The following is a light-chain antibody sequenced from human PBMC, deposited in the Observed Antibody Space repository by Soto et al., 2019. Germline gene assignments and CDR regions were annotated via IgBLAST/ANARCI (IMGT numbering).Light chain of an antibody. J-gene: IGKJ4*01. CDR2: DAF. CDR3: QQYNSYSLLT. V-gene: IGKV1-5*01. Sequence: DIQMTQSPSSLSASLGDIVTITWRASQSISSWLAWYQQKPGKAHKLLIFDAFSLESGVPSRFSGSRSGTEFTLTISSLQPDDYATYYCQQYNSYSLLTFGGGTKVDIK. CDR1: QSISSW.